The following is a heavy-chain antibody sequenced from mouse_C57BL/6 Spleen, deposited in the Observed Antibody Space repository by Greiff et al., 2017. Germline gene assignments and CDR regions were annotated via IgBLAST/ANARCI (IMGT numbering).Heavy chain of an antibody. CDR2: ISYDGSN. J-gene: IGHJ3*01. CDR3: ARGPIYDGYYVD. CDR1: GYSITSGYY. D-gene: IGHD2-3*01. Sequence: DVKLQESGPGLVKPSQSLSLTCSVTGYSITSGYYWNWIRQFPGNKLEWMGYISYDGSNNYNPSLKNRISITRDTSKNQFFLKLNSVTTEDTATYYCARGPIYDGYYVDWGQGTLVTVSA. V-gene: IGHV3-6*01.